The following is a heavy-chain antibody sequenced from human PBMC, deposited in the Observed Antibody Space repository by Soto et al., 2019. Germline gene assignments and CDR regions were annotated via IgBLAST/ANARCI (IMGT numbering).Heavy chain of an antibody. CDR2: IIPILGIA. CDR3: AGGYCSGGSCYPIDY. V-gene: IGHV1-69*02. CDR1: GGTFISYT. J-gene: IGHJ4*02. D-gene: IGHD2-15*01. Sequence: SVKVSCKASGGTFISYTISWVRQAPGQGLEWMGRIIPILGIANYAQKFQGRVTITADKSTSTAYMELSSLRSEDTAVYYCAGGYCSGGSCYPIDYWGQGTLVTVSS.